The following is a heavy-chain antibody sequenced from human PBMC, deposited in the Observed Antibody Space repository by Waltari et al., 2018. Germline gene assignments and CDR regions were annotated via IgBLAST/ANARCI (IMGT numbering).Heavy chain of an antibody. Sequence: EVQLFGSGGGLVQRGGCLRLSCAASRFAFSSFVISCVRRAPGEGVGWDSAVCGRVGSTKYADAVKGRFTISRDKSKNTMYLKMNSLRAGDTAVYYCAKSRFPALNTILGVGITSGYWGKGTLVTVSS. CDR1: RFAFSSFV. CDR3: AKSRFPALNTILGVGITSGY. V-gene: IGHV3-23*01. D-gene: IGHD3-3*01. CDR2: VCGRVGST. J-gene: IGHJ4*02.